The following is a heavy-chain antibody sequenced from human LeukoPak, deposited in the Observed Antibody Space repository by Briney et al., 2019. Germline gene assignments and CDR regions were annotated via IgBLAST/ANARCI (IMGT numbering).Heavy chain of an antibody. Sequence: PSETLSLTCTVSGGSISSGSYYWGWIRQPPGKELEWIGSIYYSGSTYYNPSLKSRITISVDTSKNQFSLKLSSVTAADTAVYYCARQRYDSTCGYWGQGTLVTVSS. CDR1: GGSISSGSYY. V-gene: IGHV4-39*01. D-gene: IGHD3-22*01. CDR3: ARQRYDSTCGY. CDR2: IYYSGST. J-gene: IGHJ4*02.